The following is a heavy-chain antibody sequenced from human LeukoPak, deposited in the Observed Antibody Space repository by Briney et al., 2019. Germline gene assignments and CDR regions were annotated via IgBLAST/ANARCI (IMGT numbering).Heavy chain of an antibody. Sequence: SQTLSLTCAIPGDSVSSNSATWNWTRLSPSRDLDWLGRTYYRCKWSNEYAVSVKSRITMNPDASKNQLSLQLQSVTLGETAVYYCARRTGSSMGSYYSYYMDVWGSGTTVTVPS. J-gene: IGHJ6*03. CDR3: ARRTGSSMGSYYSYYMDV. CDR2: TYYRCKWSN. D-gene: IGHD6-6*01. CDR1: GDSVSSNSAT. V-gene: IGHV6-1*01.